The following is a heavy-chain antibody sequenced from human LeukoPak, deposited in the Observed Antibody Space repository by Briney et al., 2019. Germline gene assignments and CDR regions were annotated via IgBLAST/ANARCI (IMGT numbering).Heavy chain of an antibody. D-gene: IGHD3-22*01. J-gene: IGHJ4*02. CDR1: GGSFSGYY. V-gene: IGHV4-59*01. CDR3: ARGGDSSGYYLWDY. CDR2: IYYSGST. Sequence: SETLSLTCAVYGGSFSGYYWSWIRQPPGKGLEWIGYIYYSGSTNYNPSLKSRVTISVDTSKNQFSLKLSSVTAADTAVYYCARGGDSSGYYLWDYWGQGTLVTVSS.